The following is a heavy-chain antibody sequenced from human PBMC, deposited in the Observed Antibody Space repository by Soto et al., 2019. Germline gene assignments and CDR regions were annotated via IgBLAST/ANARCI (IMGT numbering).Heavy chain of an antibody. J-gene: IGHJ3*02. CDR3: ASRNYYDSSGYGAFDI. Sequence: SVKVSCKASGGTFSSYAISWVRQAPGQGLEWMGGIIPIFGTANYAQKFQGRVTITADESTSTAYMELSSLRSEDTAVYYCASRNYYDSSGYGAFDIWGQGTIVTVSS. CDR1: GGTFSSYA. D-gene: IGHD3-22*01. V-gene: IGHV1-69*13. CDR2: IIPIFGTA.